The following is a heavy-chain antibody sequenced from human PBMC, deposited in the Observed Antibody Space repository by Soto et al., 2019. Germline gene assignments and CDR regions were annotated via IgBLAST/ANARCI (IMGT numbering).Heavy chain of an antibody. CDR1: GESINSGGYY. J-gene: IGHJ4*02. Sequence: QVQLQESGPGLVKPSQTLSLTCSVSGESINSGGYYWSWIRHHPVKGLEWIGYIYDSESAYYNPSLKSRVTISMDTSKNHFAMRLSSVTAADTAVYYCARASSSSSAADYWGQGTQVTVSS. D-gene: IGHD6-6*01. CDR3: ARASSSSSAADY. CDR2: IYDSESA. V-gene: IGHV4-31*03.